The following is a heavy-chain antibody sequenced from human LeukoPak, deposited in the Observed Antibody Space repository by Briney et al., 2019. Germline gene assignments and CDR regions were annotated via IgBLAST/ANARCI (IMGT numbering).Heavy chain of an antibody. V-gene: IGHV4-38-2*01. J-gene: IGHJ5*02. Sequence: SETLSLTCAVSGYSISSGYYWGWIRQPPGQGLEWIGSIYHSGSTYYNPSLKSRVTISVDTSKNQFSLKPSSVTAADTAVYYCARRRITMVRGEGWFDPWGQGTLVTVSS. CDR1: GYSISSGYY. CDR2: IYHSGST. D-gene: IGHD3-10*01. CDR3: ARRRITMVRGEGWFDP.